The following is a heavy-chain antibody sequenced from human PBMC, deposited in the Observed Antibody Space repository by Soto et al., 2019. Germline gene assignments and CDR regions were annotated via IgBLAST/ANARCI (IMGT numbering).Heavy chain of an antibody. CDR3: STTMVQGVIITYKRYYFDD. V-gene: IGHV1-69*13. D-gene: IGHD3-10*01. Sequence: GASVKVSCKASGGTFSSYAISWVRQAPGQGLEWMGGIIPIFGTANYAQKFQGRVTITADESTSTAYMELSSLRSEDTAVYYCSTTMVQGVIITYKRYYFDDWGQGTLVPVSS. J-gene: IGHJ4*02. CDR2: IIPIFGTA. CDR1: GGTFSSYA.